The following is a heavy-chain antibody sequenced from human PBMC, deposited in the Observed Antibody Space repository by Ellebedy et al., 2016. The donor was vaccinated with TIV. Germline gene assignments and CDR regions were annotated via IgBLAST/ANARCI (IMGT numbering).Heavy chain of an antibody. Sequence: PGGSLRLSCAASGFTFSSYGMHWVRQAPGKGLEWVAVISYDGSNKYYADSVKGRFTISRDKSKNTLYLQMNSLRAEDTAVYYCARDRRDWGQGTLVTVSS. D-gene: IGHD5-24*01. CDR3: ARDRRD. CDR2: ISYDGSNK. CDR1: GFTFSSYG. V-gene: IGHV3-30*03. J-gene: IGHJ4*02.